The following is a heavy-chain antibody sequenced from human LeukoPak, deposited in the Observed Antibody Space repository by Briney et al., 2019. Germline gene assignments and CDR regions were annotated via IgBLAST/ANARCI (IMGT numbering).Heavy chain of an antibody. CDR3: ARATWDPNYYYYMDV. Sequence: GGSLRLSCAASGFTFSNAWMSWVRQAPGKGLEWVAVISYDGSNKYYADSVKGRFTISRDNSKNTLYLQMNSLRAEDTAVYFCARATWDPNYYYYMDVWGKGTTVTISS. CDR2: ISYDGSNK. J-gene: IGHJ6*03. D-gene: IGHD1-26*01. CDR1: GFTFSNAW. V-gene: IGHV3-30*03.